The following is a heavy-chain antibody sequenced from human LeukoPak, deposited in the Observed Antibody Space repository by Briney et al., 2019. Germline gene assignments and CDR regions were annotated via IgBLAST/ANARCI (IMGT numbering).Heavy chain of an antibody. Sequence: GASVKVSCKASGYTFTCYYMHWVRQAPGQGLEWMGWINPNSGGTNYAQKFQGRVTMTRDTSISTAYMELSRLRSDDTAVYYCARASDLYDYVWGSYRYYFDYWGQGTPVTVSS. CDR1: GYTFTCYY. V-gene: IGHV1-2*02. CDR3: ARASDLYDYVWGSYRYYFDY. D-gene: IGHD3-16*02. J-gene: IGHJ4*02. CDR2: INPNSGGT.